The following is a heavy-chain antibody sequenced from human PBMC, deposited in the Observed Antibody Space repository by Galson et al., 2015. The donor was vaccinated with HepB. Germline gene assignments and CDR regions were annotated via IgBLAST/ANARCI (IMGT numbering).Heavy chain of an antibody. J-gene: IGHJ4*02. Sequence: SLRLSCAASGFKFDDYAMHWVRQTPGKGLEWVAVISGGGGITIYAESVKGRFTISRDNPKNTLYLQMDSLGRDDTAVYFCARDLVSDVPDHLDYWGQGTLVTVSS. D-gene: IGHD1-14*01. CDR3: ARDLVSDVPDHLDY. CDR1: GFKFDDYA. CDR2: ISGGGGIT. V-gene: IGHV3-30*03.